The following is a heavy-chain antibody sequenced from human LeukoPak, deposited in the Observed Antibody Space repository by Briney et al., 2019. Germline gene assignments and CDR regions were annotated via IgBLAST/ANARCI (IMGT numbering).Heavy chain of an antibody. CDR2: ISGSDGST. D-gene: IGHD4-23*01. Sequence: GGSLRLSCAASGFTFSSYAMSWVRQAPGKGLEWVSAISGSDGSTYYADSVKGRFTISRDNSKNMLYLQMNSLRAEDTAVYYCAKIKLTPYYFDYWGQGTLVTVSS. CDR1: GFTFSSYA. CDR3: AKIKLTPYYFDY. V-gene: IGHV3-23*01. J-gene: IGHJ4*02.